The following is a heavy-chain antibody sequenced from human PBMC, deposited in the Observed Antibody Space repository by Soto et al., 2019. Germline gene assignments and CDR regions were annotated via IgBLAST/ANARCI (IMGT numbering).Heavy chain of an antibody. CDR1: GGTFSSYT. Sequence: QVQLVQSGAEVKKPGSSVKVSCKASGGTFSSYTISWVRQAPGQGLEWMGRIIPILGIANYAQKFQGRVTITADKSTSTAYMELSSLRSEDTAVYYCARDYLTYSYGGWFDPWGQGTLVTVSS. CDR3: ARDYLTYSYGGWFDP. V-gene: IGHV1-69*08. J-gene: IGHJ5*02. CDR2: IIPILGIA. D-gene: IGHD5-18*01.